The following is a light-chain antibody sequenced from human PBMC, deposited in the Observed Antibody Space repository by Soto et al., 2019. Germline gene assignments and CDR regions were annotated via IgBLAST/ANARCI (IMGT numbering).Light chain of an antibody. CDR3: QSYDSSLSGSV. Sequence: QSVLTQSPSVSGAPGQRVTISCTGSSFNIGAGYDVHWYQQLPGTAPKLLIYGNNNRPSGVPDRFSGSKSGTSASLAITGLQAEDEADYYCQSYDSSLSGSVFGGGTKLTVL. J-gene: IGLJ3*02. CDR1: SFNIGAGYD. V-gene: IGLV1-40*01. CDR2: GNN.